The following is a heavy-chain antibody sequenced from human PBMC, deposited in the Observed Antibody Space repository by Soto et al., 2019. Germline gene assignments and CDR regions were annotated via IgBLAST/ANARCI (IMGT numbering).Heavy chain of an antibody. J-gene: IGHJ4*02. Sequence: PSETRSLTCTVSGGSISSSSYYWGWIRQPPGKGLEWIGSIYYSGSTYYNPSLKSRVTISVDTSKNQFSLKLSSVTAADTAVYYCAWGSYFPGVDYWGQGTLVTVSS. CDR1: GGSISSSSYY. CDR2: IYYSGST. CDR3: AWGSYFPGVDY. V-gene: IGHV4-39*01. D-gene: IGHD3-16*01.